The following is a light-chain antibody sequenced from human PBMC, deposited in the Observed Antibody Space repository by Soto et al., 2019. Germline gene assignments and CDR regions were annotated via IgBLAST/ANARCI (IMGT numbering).Light chain of an antibody. CDR2: DTS. CDR3: QQRHNWPIT. J-gene: IGKJ5*01. CDR1: ETFRGL. Sequence: EIVLTQSPATLSLSPGERATLSCRASETFRGLLAWYQQRPGQPPRLLIYDTSNRATGIPARFSGSGSGTDFTLTISGLEPADLGVYYCQQRHNWPITFGQGTRLEIK. V-gene: IGKV3-11*01.